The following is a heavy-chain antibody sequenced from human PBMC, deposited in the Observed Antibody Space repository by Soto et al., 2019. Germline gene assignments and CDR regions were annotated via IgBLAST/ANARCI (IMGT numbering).Heavy chain of an antibody. J-gene: IGHJ4*02. CDR2: IYYSGST. Sequence: SETLSLTCTVSGGSISSYYWSWIRQPPGKGLEWIGYIYYSGSTNYNPSLKSRVTISVDTSKNQFSLKLSSVTAADTAVYYCARDPRSSSWNSYYYFDYWGQGTLVTVSS. CDR1: GGSISSYY. CDR3: ARDPRSSSWNSYYYFDY. D-gene: IGHD6-13*01. V-gene: IGHV4-59*01.